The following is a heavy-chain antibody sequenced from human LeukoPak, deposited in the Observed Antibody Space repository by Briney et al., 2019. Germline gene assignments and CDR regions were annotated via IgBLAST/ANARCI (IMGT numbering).Heavy chain of an antibody. Sequence: SETLSLTCAVSGGPFSGYFWSWIRQSSGKGLVWIGEIHNSGTTNYNPSLNSRVTISEDTSKNQFYLNLSSVTAADTAVYYCARRYYYNLGSFPFDFWGQGTLVTVSS. CDR1: GGPFSGYF. D-gene: IGHD3-10*01. V-gene: IGHV4-34*01. J-gene: IGHJ4*02. CDR3: ARRYYYNLGSFPFDF. CDR2: IHNSGTT.